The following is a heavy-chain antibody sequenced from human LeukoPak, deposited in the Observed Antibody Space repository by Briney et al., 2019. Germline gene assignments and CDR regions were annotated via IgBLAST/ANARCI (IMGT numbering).Heavy chain of an antibody. D-gene: IGHD2-8*01. V-gene: IGHV3-48*03. CDR2: ISKSGRTI. J-gene: IGHJ4*02. Sequence: GGSLRLSCAASGFTFSSYEMHGVRQAPGKGLEWVAYISKSGRTIYYADSVKGRFTISRDNAKNSLYLKMNSLRAEDTAVYYCAREERYCTNGVCPGAFDYWGKGTLVTVSS. CDR3: AREERYCTNGVCPGAFDY. CDR1: GFTFSSYE.